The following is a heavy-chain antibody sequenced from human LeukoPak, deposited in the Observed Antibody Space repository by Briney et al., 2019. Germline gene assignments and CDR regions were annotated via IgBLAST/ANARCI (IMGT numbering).Heavy chain of an antibody. J-gene: IGHJ4*02. V-gene: IGHV4-34*01. CDR3: ASRLLRYFDWSQGMRIDY. CDR1: GGSFSGYY. CDR2: INHSGST. Sequence: SETLSLTCAVYGGSFSGYYWSWIRQPPGKGLEWIGEINHSGSTNYNPSLKSRVTISVDTSKNQFSLKLSSVTAADTAVYYCASRLLRYFDWSQGMRIDYWGQGTLVTVSS. D-gene: IGHD3-9*01.